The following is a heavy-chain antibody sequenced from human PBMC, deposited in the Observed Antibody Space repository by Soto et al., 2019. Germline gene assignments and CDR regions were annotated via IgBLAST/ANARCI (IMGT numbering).Heavy chain of an antibody. D-gene: IGHD2-15*01. J-gene: IGHJ4*02. CDR3: GKVLVGATGHTDSDS. Sequence: PSETLSLTCTVSGGSIYRSGYYWGWIRQPPGRGLEWIGNIDYNGVTYSNPSLKSRVTISRDTSKNQFSLKLTSVTAADTALYYCGKVLVGATGHTDSDSLGPGTLVTVSS. V-gene: IGHV4-39*01. CDR2: IDYNGVT. CDR1: GGSIYRSGYY.